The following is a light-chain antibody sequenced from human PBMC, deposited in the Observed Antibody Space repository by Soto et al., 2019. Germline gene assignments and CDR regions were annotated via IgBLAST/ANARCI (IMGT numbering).Light chain of an antibody. CDR3: QQYYSLWT. CDR2: KAS. J-gene: IGKJ1*01. V-gene: IGKV1-5*03. Sequence: DIQMTQSPSTLSASVGDRVTITCRASQRITTWLAWYQQKPGKAPKLLIYKASSLRNGVTSRFSGSGSETDFTLTITSLQPDDFATYYCQQYYSLWTFGQGTKVEIK. CDR1: QRITTW.